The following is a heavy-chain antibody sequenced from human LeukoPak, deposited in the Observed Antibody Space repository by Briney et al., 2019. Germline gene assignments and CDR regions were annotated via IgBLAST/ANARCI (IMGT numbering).Heavy chain of an antibody. D-gene: IGHD3-22*01. V-gene: IGHV4-61*02. CDR1: GGSISSGSYY. CDR2: IYTSGST. J-gene: IGHJ4*02. Sequence: SETLSLTCTVSGGSISSGSYYWSWIRQPAGKGLEWIGRIYTSGSTNYNPSLKSRVTISVDTSKNQFSLKLSSVTAADTAVYYCARGSGTYYYDSSGYYLDSWGQGTLVTVSS. CDR3: ARGSGTYYYDSSGYYLDS.